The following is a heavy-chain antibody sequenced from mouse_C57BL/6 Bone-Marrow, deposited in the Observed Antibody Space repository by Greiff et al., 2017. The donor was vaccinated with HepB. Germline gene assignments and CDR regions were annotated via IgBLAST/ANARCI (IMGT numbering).Heavy chain of an antibody. Sequence: EVQVVESGGDLVKPGGSLKLSCAASGFTFSSYGMSWVRQTPDKRLEWVATISSGGSYTYYPDSVKGRFTISRDNAKNTLYLQMSSLKSEDTAMYYCARHEEDYWGQGTTLTVSS. V-gene: IGHV5-6*01. J-gene: IGHJ2*01. CDR1: GFTFSSYG. CDR3: ARHEEDY. CDR2: ISSGGSYT.